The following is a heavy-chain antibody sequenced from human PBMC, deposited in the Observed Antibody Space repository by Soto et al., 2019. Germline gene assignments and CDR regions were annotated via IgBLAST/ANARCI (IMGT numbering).Heavy chain of an antibody. CDR2: INPSCGYT. D-gene: IGHD5-18*01. Sequence: ASVKVSCKASGYSLTSHHLPWVRQAPGHGLECMGLINPSCGYTNYAQKCQGRVTMTRDTSTSTVYMEVSSLRSGDTAVYYFARGYGNGNYNNATGVWGQCTTVNVSS. CDR3: ARGYGNGNYNNATGV. V-gene: IGHV1-46*01. J-gene: IGHJ6*02. CDR1: GYSLTSHH.